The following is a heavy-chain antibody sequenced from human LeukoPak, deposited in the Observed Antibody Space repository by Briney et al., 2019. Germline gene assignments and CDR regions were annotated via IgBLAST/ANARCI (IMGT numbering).Heavy chain of an antibody. D-gene: IGHD3-22*01. CDR3: ARPGPTYYYDSSGYFYAFDI. Sequence: GESLKISCKGSGYSFTSYWIGWVRQMPGKGLEWMGIIYPGDSDTRYSPSFQGQVTISADKSISTAYLQWSSLKASDTAMYYCARPGPTYYYDSSGYFYAFDIWGKGTMVTVSS. V-gene: IGHV5-51*01. CDR2: IYPGDSDT. J-gene: IGHJ3*02. CDR1: GYSFTSYW.